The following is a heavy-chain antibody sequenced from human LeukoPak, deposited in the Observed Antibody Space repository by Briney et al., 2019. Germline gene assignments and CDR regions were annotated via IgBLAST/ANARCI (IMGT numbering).Heavy chain of an antibody. D-gene: IGHD3-22*01. J-gene: IGHJ4*02. CDR3: AKEKYYYDSSGYYYAPFDY. V-gene: IGHV4-4*07. CDR1: GGSISSYY. CDR2: IYTSGST. Sequence: PSETLSLTCTVSGGSISSYYWSWIRQPAGKGLEWIGRIYTSGSTNYSPSLKSRVTMSADTSKNQFSLNLSSVTAADTAVYYCAKEKYYYDSSGYYYAPFDYWGQGTLVTVSS.